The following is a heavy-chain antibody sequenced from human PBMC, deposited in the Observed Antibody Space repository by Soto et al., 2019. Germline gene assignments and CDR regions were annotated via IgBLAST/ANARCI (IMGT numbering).Heavy chain of an antibody. D-gene: IGHD3-10*01. CDR2: ISYDGSHK. CDR3: ASSRDFYGSGSSY. V-gene: IGHV3-30*03. J-gene: IGHJ4*02. CDR1: GFTFSSYS. Sequence: PGGSLRLSCAASGFTFSSYSMNWVRQAPGKGLEWVAVISYDGSHKYHADSVKGRSTISRDNSKNTLYLQMSSLRVEDTAVYYCASSRDFYGSGSSYWGQGTLVTVSS.